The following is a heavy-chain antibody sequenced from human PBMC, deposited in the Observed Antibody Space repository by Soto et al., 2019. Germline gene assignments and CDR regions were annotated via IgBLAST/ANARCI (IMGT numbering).Heavy chain of an antibody. CDR3: ARDLGTGTDY. CDR1: GDSITNSNW. J-gene: IGHJ4*02. D-gene: IGHD1-1*01. V-gene: IGHV4-4*02. CDR2: IYHSGAT. Sequence: SETLSLTCAVSGDSITNSNWWSWVRQAPGKGLEWIGEIYHSGATTYNPSLKSRATISVDPSNNHFSLELTSVTAADTAVYFCARDLGTGTDYWGQGTLVTVPQ.